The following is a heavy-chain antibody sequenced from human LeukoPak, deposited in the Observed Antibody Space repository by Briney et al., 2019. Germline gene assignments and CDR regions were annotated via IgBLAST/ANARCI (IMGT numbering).Heavy chain of an antibody. V-gene: IGHV3-21*01. CDR3: ARESAVVVTTMDY. J-gene: IGHJ4*02. Sequence: PGGSLRLSCAASGFTFSSYSMNWVRQAPGKGLEWVSSISSSSSYIYYADSVKGRFTISRDNAKNSLYLQMNSLRAEDTAVYYCARESAVVVTTMDYWGQGTLVTVSS. CDR1: GFTFSSYS. CDR2: ISSSSSYI. D-gene: IGHD3-22*01.